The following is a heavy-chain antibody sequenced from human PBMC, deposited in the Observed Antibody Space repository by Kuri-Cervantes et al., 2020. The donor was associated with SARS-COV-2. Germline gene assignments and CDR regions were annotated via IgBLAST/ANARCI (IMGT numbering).Heavy chain of an antibody. V-gene: IGHV3-30*02. Sequence: GESLKISCAASGFTFSSYAMSWVRQAPGKGLEWVAFIRYGGSNKYYADSVKGRFTISRDNSKNTLYLQMNSLRAEDTAVYYCAKDLPGPSAADDYWGQGTLVTVSS. CDR2: IRYGGSNK. D-gene: IGHD6-13*01. CDR3: AKDLPGPSAADDY. CDR1: GFTFSSYA. J-gene: IGHJ4*02.